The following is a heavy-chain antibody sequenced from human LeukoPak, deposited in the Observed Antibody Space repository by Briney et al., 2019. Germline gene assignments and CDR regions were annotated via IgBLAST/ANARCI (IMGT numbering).Heavy chain of an antibody. CDR1: GYTFTSYG. CDR2: ISAYNGNT. CDR3: ARRWFRDGQQPLDY. J-gene: IGHJ4*02. D-gene: IGHD6-13*01. V-gene: IGHV1-18*01. Sequence: ASVKVSCKASGYTFTSYGISWVRQAPGQGLEWMGWISAYNGNTNYAQKLQGRVTMTTDTSTSTAYMELRSLRSDDTAVYYCARRWFRDGQQPLDYWGQGTLVTVPS.